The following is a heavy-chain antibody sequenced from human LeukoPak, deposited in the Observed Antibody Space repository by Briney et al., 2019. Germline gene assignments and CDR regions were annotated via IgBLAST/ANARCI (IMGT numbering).Heavy chain of an antibody. CDR2: IHHDGINK. V-gene: IGHV3-30*02. CDR1: GFTFSSYG. D-gene: IGHD4-17*01. CDR3: ARARNDYGDYVFDY. Sequence: GGSLRLSCAASGFTFSSYGMHWVRQAPGKGLDWVAFIHHDGINKYYADSVRGRFTISRDTSKNTLYLQMNSLRAEDTAVYYCARARNDYGDYVFDYWGQGTLVTVSS. J-gene: IGHJ4*02.